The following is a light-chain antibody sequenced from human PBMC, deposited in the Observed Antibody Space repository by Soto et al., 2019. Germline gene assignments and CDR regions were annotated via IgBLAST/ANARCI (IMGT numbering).Light chain of an antibody. V-gene: IGLV4-69*01. CDR2: LNSDGSH. CDR3: HTWVGTGNVL. Sequence: QLVLTQSPSASASLGASVKVTCTLSSGHSSYAIAWHQQQPEKGPRYLMKLNSDGSHSKGDGIPDRFSGSSSGAERYLTISSLQSEDEADYYCHTWVGTGNVLFGGGTKLTVL. J-gene: IGLJ2*01. CDR1: SGHSSYA.